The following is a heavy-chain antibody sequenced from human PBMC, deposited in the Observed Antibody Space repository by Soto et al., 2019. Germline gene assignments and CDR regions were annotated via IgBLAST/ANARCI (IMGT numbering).Heavy chain of an antibody. CDR2: IKQDGSEK. CDR3: ARPIAVAGLSYYYYYMDV. D-gene: IGHD6-19*01. J-gene: IGHJ6*03. V-gene: IGHV3-7*01. Sequence: GGSLRLSCAASGFTFSSYWMSWVRQAPGKGLEWVANIKQDGSEKYYVDSVKGRFTISRDNAKNSLYLQMNSLRAEDTAVYYCARPIAVAGLSYYYYYMDVWGKGTTVTVSS. CDR1: GFTFSSYW.